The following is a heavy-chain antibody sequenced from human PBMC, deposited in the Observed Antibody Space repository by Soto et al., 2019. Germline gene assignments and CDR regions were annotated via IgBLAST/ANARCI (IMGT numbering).Heavy chain of an antibody. V-gene: IGHV1-2*04. J-gene: IGHJ6*02. CDR1: GYTFTGYY. Sequence: GSVKVSCKASGYTFTGYYMHWVRQAPGQGLEWMGWINPNSGGTNYAQKFQGWVTMTRDTSISTAYMELSRLRSDDTAVYYCARGRSIQIHYGGNSESPGSYCYYGMDVWGQGTTVTVSS. D-gene: IGHD4-17*01. CDR2: INPNSGGT. CDR3: ARGRSIQIHYGGNSESPGSYCYYGMDV.